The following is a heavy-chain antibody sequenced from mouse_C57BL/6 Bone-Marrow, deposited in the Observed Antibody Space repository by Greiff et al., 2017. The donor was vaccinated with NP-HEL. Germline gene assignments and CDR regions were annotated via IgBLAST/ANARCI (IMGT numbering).Heavy chain of an antibody. J-gene: IGHJ1*03. Sequence: EVQRVESGGDLVKPGGSLKLSCAASGFTFSSYGMSWVRQTPDKRLEWFATISSGGSYTYYPASVKGRFTIARDNAKNTLYLQMSSLKSEDTAMYYCARGGFYYYGSSHWYFDVWGTGTTVTVSS. CDR3: ARGGFYYYGSSHWYFDV. CDR1: GFTFSSYG. V-gene: IGHV5-6*01. D-gene: IGHD1-1*01. CDR2: ISSGGSYT.